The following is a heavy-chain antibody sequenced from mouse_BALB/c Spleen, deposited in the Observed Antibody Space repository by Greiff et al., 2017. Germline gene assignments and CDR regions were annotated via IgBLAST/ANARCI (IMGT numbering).Heavy chain of an antibody. V-gene: IGHV14-4*02. CDR3: NALWDYDGTWFAY. D-gene: IGHD2-4*01. Sequence: EVQLQQSGAELVRSGASVKLSCTASGFNIKDYYMHWVKQRPEQGLEWIGWIDPENGDTEYAPKFQGKATMTADTSSNTAYLQLSSLTSEDTAVYYCNALWDYDGTWFAYWGQGTLVTVSA. CDR2: IDPENGDT. CDR1: GFNIKDYY. J-gene: IGHJ3*01.